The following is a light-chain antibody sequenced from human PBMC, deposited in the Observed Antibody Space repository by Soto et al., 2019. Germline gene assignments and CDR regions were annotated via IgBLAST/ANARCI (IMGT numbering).Light chain of an antibody. CDR1: QSVGNSY. CDR2: DTS. J-gene: IGKJ2*01. V-gene: IGKV3-20*01. Sequence: ETVLTQSPGTLSLSPGERATLSCRASQSVGNSYLAWYQQKPGQAPRHLISDTSSRATGIPDRFSGSGSGTDFTLTISRLEPEDFAVYYCQLYGYSPLYTFGQGTKLEIK. CDR3: QLYGYSPLYT.